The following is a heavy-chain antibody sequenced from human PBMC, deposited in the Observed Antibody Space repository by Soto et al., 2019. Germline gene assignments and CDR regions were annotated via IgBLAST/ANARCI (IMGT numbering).Heavy chain of an antibody. CDR3: ARREIQGPIDY. Sequence: SETLSLTCAVSGYSISSSNWWGWIRQPPGKGLEWIGYIYYSGTTYYNPNLKSQVTMSVDTSKNQFSLKLTSVTAVDTAVYYCARREIQGPIDYWGQGTLVTVSS. D-gene: IGHD1-26*01. V-gene: IGHV4-28*01. CDR1: GYSISSSNW. J-gene: IGHJ4*02. CDR2: IYYSGTT.